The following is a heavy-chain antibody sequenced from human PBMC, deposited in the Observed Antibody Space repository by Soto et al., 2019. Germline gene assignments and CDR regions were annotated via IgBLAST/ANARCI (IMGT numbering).Heavy chain of an antibody. Sequence: GGSLRLSCAASGFAFDDYTLHWVRQSPVKGLEWVALISWNGDDTIYADSVRGRFAISRDNSKNSLYLQMDSLRPDDSALYYCAKDMRRGYSSRVIDYWGQGTLVTVSS. D-gene: IGHD5-18*01. CDR3: AKDMRRGYSSRVIDY. CDR1: GFAFDDYT. V-gene: IGHV3-43*01. J-gene: IGHJ4*02. CDR2: ISWNGDDT.